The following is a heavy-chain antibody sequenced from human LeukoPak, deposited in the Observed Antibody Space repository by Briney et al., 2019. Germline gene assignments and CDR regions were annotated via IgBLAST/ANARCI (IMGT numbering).Heavy chain of an antibody. Sequence: PGGSLRLSCAASGFTFSSYAMHWVRQAPGKGLEWVAVISYDGSNKYYADSVKGRFTISRDNSKNTLYLQMNSLRAEDTAVYYCARDPKEQWLDYYFDYWGQGTLVTVSS. V-gene: IGHV3-30-3*01. CDR1: GFTFSSYA. CDR3: ARDPKEQWLDYYFDY. D-gene: IGHD6-19*01. J-gene: IGHJ4*02. CDR2: ISYDGSNK.